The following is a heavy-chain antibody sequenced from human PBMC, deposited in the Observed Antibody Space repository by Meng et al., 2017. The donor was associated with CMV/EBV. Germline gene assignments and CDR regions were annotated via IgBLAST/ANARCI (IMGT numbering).Heavy chain of an antibody. CDR2: IYCSGST. CDR3: ASSGYYDFWSGSQTFDY. Sequence: QGPLQESRPGLVKPSETLSLTCTVSGGSISSYYWSWIRQPPGKGLEWIGYIYCSGSTNYNPSLKSRVTISVDTSKNQFSLKLSSVTAADTAVYYCASSGYYDFWSGSQTFDYWGQGTLVTVSS. V-gene: IGHV4-59*01. J-gene: IGHJ4*02. D-gene: IGHD3-3*01. CDR1: GGSISSYY.